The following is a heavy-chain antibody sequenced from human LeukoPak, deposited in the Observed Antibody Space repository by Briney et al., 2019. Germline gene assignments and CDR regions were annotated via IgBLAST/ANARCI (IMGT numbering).Heavy chain of an antibody. CDR1: GYTFTSYD. CDR2: MNPNSGNT. V-gene: IGHV1-8*01. CDR3: ASKVITGTTQDQYFDS. D-gene: IGHD4-17*01. J-gene: IGHJ4*02. Sequence: ASVKVSCKASGYTFTSYDINRVRQATGQGLEWMGWMNPNSGNTGYAQKFQGRVTMTRNTSISTAYMELSSLRSEDTAVYYCASKVITGTTQDQYFDSWGQGTLVTVSS.